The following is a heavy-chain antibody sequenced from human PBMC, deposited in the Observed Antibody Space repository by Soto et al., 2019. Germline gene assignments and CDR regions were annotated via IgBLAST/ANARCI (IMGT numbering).Heavy chain of an antibody. CDR3: AKDRREGGNYGFYSDF. CDR2: SSATGAGT. D-gene: IGHD1-7*01. CDR1: GFTFSSYG. J-gene: IGHJ4*02. V-gene: IGHV3-23*01. Sequence: GSLRLSCAASGFTFSSYGMTWVRQAPGKGLEWVSSSSATGAGTYYADSVKGRFTISRDNSKNTLYLQMTSLRADDTAVYYCAKDRREGGNYGFYSDFWGQGAMVTVSS.